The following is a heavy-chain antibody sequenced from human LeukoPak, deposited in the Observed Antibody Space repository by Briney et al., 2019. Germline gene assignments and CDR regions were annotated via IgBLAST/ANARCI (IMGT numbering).Heavy chain of an antibody. CDR1: GYTFTGYY. J-gene: IGHJ3*02. Sequence: ASVKVSCKASGYTFTGYYMHWVRQAPGQGLEWMGWINPNSGGTNYAQKLQGRVTMTTDTSTSTAYMELRSLRSDDTAVYYCAREGRANDEGAFDIWGQGTMVTVSS. V-gene: IGHV1-2*02. D-gene: IGHD1-1*01. CDR2: INPNSGGT. CDR3: AREGRANDEGAFDI.